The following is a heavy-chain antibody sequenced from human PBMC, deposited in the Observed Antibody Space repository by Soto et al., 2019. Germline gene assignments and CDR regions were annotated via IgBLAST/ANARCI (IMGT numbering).Heavy chain of an antibody. CDR1: GFTFSSYA. V-gene: IGHV3-64D*06. D-gene: IGHD3-22*01. CDR2: IGSNGGST. Sequence: GGSLRLSCSVSGFTFSSYAMHWVRQAPGKGLEYVSAIGSNGGSTYYADSVKGRFTISRDNSKNTLYLQMSSLRAEDTAVYYCVKDRRGYYDSSGYSWFDPWGQGTLVTVSS. CDR3: VKDRRGYYDSSGYSWFDP. J-gene: IGHJ5*02.